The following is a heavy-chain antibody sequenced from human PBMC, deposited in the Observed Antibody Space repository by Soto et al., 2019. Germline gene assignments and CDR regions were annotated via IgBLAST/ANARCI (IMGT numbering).Heavy chain of an antibody. D-gene: IGHD3-3*01. CDR3: ARHDDSWRFINGFDI. J-gene: IGHJ3*02. CDR2: ISYSGST. CDR1: GGSISSSSNF. V-gene: IGHV4-39*01. Sequence: QLQLQESGPGLVKPSETLSLSCTVSGGSISSSSNFWGWIRQPPGKGPEWIGSISYSGSTYYNPSLKSRITISVDTSKNQFSLKVTSVTATDTAVYYCARHDDSWRFINGFDIWGQGTMVTVSS.